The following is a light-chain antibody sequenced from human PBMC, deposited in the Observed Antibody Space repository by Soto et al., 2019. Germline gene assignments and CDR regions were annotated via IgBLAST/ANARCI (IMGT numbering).Light chain of an antibody. V-gene: IGKV3-20*01. Sequence: EIVLTQSPDTLSLSPGERATLSCRASQRVSSSYLAWYQQNPGQAPRLLIYDAFRRATGIPDRFSGSGSGTDFTLTISRLEPEDFAVYYCQQYGSSPYTFGQGTKLEIK. CDR1: QRVSSSY. CDR3: QQYGSSPYT. CDR2: DAF. J-gene: IGKJ2*01.